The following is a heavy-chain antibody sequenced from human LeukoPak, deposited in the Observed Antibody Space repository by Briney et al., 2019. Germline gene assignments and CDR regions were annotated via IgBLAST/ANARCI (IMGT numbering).Heavy chain of an antibody. V-gene: IGHV4-34*01. CDR1: GGSFRGYY. CDR3: ARGEFTYYYDSSGPAGY. Sequence: SETLSLTCAAYGGSFRGYYGSWIRQPPGKGLEWIGEINNSGSNKYNPSLKSRVTISVDTSKNQFSLKLSSVAVADTAVYYCARGEFTYYYDSSGPAGYWGRGTLVTVSS. CDR2: INNSGSN. D-gene: IGHD3-22*01. J-gene: IGHJ4*02.